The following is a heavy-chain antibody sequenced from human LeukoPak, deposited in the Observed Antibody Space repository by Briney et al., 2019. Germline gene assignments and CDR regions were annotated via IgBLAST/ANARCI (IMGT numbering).Heavy chain of an antibody. Sequence: GASVKVSCKASGSTFTGYYMHWVRQAPGQGLEWMGRINPNSGGTNYAQKFQGGVTMTRDTSISTAYMELSRLTSDDTAVYYCARGDKTMITFGGIIAPPGFDYWGQGTLVTVSS. V-gene: IGHV1-2*06. CDR2: INPNSGGT. J-gene: IGHJ4*02. D-gene: IGHD3-16*02. CDR1: GSTFTGYY. CDR3: ARGDKTMITFGGIIAPPGFDY.